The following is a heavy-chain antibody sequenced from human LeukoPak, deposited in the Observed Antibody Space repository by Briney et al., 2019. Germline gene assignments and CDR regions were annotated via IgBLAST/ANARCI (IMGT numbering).Heavy chain of an antibody. Sequence: SGGSLRLSCAASGFTFSDYYMSWIRQAPGKGLEWVSYISSSGSTIYYADSVKGRFTISRDNAKNSLYLQMNSLRAEDTALYYCAKDMASDYYDSSGYYGAFDIWGQGTMVTVSS. V-gene: IGHV3-11*01. CDR2: ISSSGSTI. D-gene: IGHD3-22*01. CDR1: GFTFSDYY. CDR3: AKDMASDYYDSSGYYGAFDI. J-gene: IGHJ3*02.